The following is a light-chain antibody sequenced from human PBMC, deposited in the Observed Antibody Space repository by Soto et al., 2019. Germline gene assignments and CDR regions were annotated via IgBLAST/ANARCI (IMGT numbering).Light chain of an antibody. V-gene: IGKV3-20*01. Sequence: EIVLTQSPGTLSLSPGERATLSCRASQSVSSSYLGWYQQKRGQAPRLLIYGASSRATGIPDRFSGSGSGTDFTLTICRLEPEDFAVYYCQQYGSSPLTFGQGTRLEIK. CDR2: GAS. CDR1: QSVSSSY. CDR3: QQYGSSPLT. J-gene: IGKJ5*01.